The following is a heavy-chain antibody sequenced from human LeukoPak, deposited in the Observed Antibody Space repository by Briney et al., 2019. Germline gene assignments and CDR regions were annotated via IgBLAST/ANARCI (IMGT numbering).Heavy chain of an antibody. D-gene: IGHD2-15*01. Sequence: QPGGSLRLSCAASGFTVNSNYMNWVRQAPGKGLEWVSVLYSGGRTYYADSVKGRFTISRDTSKNTLYLQVNSLRAEDTAVYYCARGGGYYPIDYWGQGTLVTVSS. CDR2: LYSGGRT. CDR1: GFTVNSNY. V-gene: IGHV3-53*01. CDR3: ARGGGYYPIDY. J-gene: IGHJ4*02.